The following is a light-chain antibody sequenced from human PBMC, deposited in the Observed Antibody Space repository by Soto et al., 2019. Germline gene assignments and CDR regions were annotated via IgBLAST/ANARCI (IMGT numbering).Light chain of an antibody. CDR3: QQANSFPIT. V-gene: IGKV1-12*01. Sequence: DIQVTQSPSSLSASVGDRFTITCLTNQSISSWLAWYQQKPGKAPKLLIYAASSLQSGVPSRFSGSGSGTDFTLTISSLQPEDFATYYCQQANSFPITFGQGTRLEIK. J-gene: IGKJ5*01. CDR1: QSISSW. CDR2: AAS.